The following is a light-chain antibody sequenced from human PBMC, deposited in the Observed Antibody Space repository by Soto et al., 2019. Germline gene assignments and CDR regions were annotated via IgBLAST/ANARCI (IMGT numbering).Light chain of an antibody. CDR3: QQSFSSPHT. J-gene: IGKJ2*01. V-gene: IGKV1-39*01. CDR2: AAS. Sequence: DIPMTQSPSSLSASVGDRVTITCRASQRISSYLNWYQQKPGKAPKLLIYAASSLQSGVPSRFSGSGSETDFTLTIGSLQPEDFATYYCQQSFSSPHTFGQGTKLGIK. CDR1: QRISSY.